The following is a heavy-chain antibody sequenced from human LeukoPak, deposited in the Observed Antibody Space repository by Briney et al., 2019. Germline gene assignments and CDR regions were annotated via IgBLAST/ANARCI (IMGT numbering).Heavy chain of an antibody. CDR1: GGSISSYY. CDR2: IYTSGST. CDR3: AKSNGYGLVDI. D-gene: IGHD3-10*01. J-gene: IGHJ3*02. V-gene: IGHV4-4*07. Sequence: SETLSLTCTVSGGSISSYYWSWIRQPAGKGLEWIGRIYTSGSTNNYNPSLKSRVTMSVDTSKNQFSLMMSSVTAADTAVYYCAKSNGYGLVDIWGQATMVTVSS.